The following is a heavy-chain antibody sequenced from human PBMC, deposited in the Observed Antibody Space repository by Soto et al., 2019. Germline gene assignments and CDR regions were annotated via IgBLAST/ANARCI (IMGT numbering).Heavy chain of an antibody. D-gene: IGHD3-22*01. CDR2: ISGSGGST. CDR3: AKDLTLRSGYYYATFFDS. V-gene: IGHV3-23*01. CDR1: GFTFSSYA. Sequence: PGGSLRLSCAASGFTFSSYAMSWVRQAPGKGLEWVSAISGSGGSTYYADSVKGRFTISRDNSKNTLYLQMNSLSAADTAVYYCAKDLTLRSGYYYATFFDSWGQGTLVTVSS. J-gene: IGHJ4*02.